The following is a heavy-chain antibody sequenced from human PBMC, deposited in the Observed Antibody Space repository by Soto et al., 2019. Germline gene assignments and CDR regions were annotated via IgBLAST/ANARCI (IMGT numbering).Heavy chain of an antibody. CDR1: GFTFSSYA. CDR3: AKGKYYDSSGSRLNFDY. CDR2: ISGSGGST. Sequence: GGSLRLSCAASGFTFSSYAMSWVRQAPGKGLEWVSAISGSGGSTYYADSVKGRFTISRDNSKNTLYLQMNSLRAEDTAVYYCAKGKYYDSSGSRLNFDYWGQGTLVTVSS. J-gene: IGHJ4*02. D-gene: IGHD3-22*01. V-gene: IGHV3-23*01.